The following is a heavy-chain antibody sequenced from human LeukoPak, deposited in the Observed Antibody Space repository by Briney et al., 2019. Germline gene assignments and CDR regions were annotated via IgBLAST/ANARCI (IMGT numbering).Heavy chain of an antibody. Sequence: SETLSLTCTVSGGSISSYYWSWIRQPPGKGLEWIGYIYYSGSTNYNPSLKSRVTISVDTSKNQFSQKLSSVTAADTAVYYCARVLSSGWYGAFDIWGQGTMVTVSS. CDR3: ARVLSSGWYGAFDI. D-gene: IGHD6-19*01. V-gene: IGHV4-59*01. J-gene: IGHJ3*02. CDR2: IYYSGST. CDR1: GGSISSYY.